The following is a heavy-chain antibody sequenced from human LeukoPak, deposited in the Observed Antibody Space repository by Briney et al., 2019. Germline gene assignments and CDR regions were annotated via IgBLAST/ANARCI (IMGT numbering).Heavy chain of an antibody. J-gene: IGHJ4*02. V-gene: IGHV1-69*13. D-gene: IGHD2-2*01. CDR3: ARGKREVPAALSY. Sequence: ASVKVSCKASGYTFTNYAMNWVRQAPGQGLEWMGGIIPIFGTANYAQKFQGRVTITADESTSTAYMELRSLRSDDTAVYYCARGKREVPAALSYWGQGTLVTVSS. CDR2: IIPIFGTA. CDR1: GYTFTNYA.